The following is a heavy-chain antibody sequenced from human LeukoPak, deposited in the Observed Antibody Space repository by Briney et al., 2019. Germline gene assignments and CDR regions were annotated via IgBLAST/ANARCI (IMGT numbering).Heavy chain of an antibody. CDR2: IGNNGGGI. Sequence: GGSLRLSCAASGFTFSTYTMYWVRHPPGKRLEWVSIIGNNGGGIHYADSVRGRFTISRDNSRNALYLQMNSLRVEDTAIYYCAIDPSWGTHSWGQGVLVTVSS. CDR3: AIDPSWGTHS. V-gene: IGHV3-23*01. D-gene: IGHD7-27*01. J-gene: IGHJ4*02. CDR1: GFTFSTYT.